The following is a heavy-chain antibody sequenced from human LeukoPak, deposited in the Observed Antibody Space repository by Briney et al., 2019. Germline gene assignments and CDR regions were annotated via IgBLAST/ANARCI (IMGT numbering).Heavy chain of an antibody. D-gene: IGHD5-24*01. Sequence: GESLKISCRGFGYTFNAFWITWLRQMPGKGLDWVGRIDPSGSYTNYSPSFQGHVTISADKSISTAYLQWSSLKPSDTAIYYCARRENFAEMSPDYWGQGTLVTASS. V-gene: IGHV5-10-1*01. CDR1: GYTFNAFW. J-gene: IGHJ4*02. CDR3: ARRENFAEMSPDY. CDR2: IDPSGSYT.